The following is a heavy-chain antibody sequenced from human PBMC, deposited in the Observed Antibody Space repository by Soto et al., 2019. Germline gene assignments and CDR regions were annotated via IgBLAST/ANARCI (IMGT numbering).Heavy chain of an antibody. V-gene: IGHV4-34*01. CDR2: INDRGSI. D-gene: IGHD3-9*01. CDR3: ARESHDTLTGPPWVWYFDL. Sequence: QVQLQQWGAGPLRPLETLSLTCVVSGGSFSGYYWAWIRQSPGKGLEWIGEINDRGSINYNPSLKSRVSISVDTSKNHYSLNLRSVTAADTAVYYCARESHDTLTGPPWVWYFDLWGRGTLVTV. J-gene: IGHJ2*01. CDR1: GGSFSGYY.